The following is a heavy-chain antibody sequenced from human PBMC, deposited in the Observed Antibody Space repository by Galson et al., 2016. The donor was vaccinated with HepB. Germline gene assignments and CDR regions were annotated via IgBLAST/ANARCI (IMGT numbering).Heavy chain of an antibody. CDR2: IFSGGTT. Sequence: SLRLSCAASGFTVGNTYMSWVRQFPGKGLECVSVIFSGGTTFYADSVMGRFTISRDNSKNTLYLQMRNLRAEDSALYYCARDSGYNERGGFDDWGQGTLVTVSS. J-gene: IGHJ4*02. CDR3: ARDSGYNERGGFDD. D-gene: IGHD5-24*01. V-gene: IGHV3-66*02. CDR1: GFTVGNTY.